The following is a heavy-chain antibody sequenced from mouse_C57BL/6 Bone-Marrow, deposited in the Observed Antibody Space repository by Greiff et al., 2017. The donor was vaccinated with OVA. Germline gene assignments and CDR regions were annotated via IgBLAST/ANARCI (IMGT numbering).Heavy chain of an antibody. J-gene: IGHJ3*01. Sequence: QVTLKVSGPELVKPGASVKISCKASGYAFSSSWMNWVKQRPGKGLEWIGRIYPGDGDTNYNGKFKGKATLTADKSSSTAYMQLSSLTSEDSAVYFCARGGFAYWGQGTLVTVSA. CDR2: IYPGDGDT. V-gene: IGHV1-82*01. CDR1: GYAFSSSW. CDR3: ARGGFAY.